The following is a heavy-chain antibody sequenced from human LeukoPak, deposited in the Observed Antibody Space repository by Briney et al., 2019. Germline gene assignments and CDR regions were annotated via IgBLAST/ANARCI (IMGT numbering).Heavy chain of an antibody. CDR1: GFTFTQYW. CDR2: LHPDGSER. CDR3: ARGGYSFDY. J-gene: IGHJ4*02. V-gene: IGHV3-7*01. D-gene: IGHD5-12*01. Sequence: GGCLRLSCVASGFTFTQYWMTWVRQAPGKGLEWGARLHPDGSERNYVGSVEGRFTVFGDNAKSSLFLQMHSLRVEDTAVYYCARGGYSFDYLGQGTLVTVPS.